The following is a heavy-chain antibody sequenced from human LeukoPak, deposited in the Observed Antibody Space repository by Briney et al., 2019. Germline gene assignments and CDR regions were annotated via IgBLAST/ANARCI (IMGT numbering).Heavy chain of an antibody. CDR2: ISYDGSKK. D-gene: IGHD1-26*01. CDR1: GFTFSSYG. CDR3: AKDWXPSGXXYGNY. J-gene: IGHJ4*02. V-gene: IGHV3-30*18. Sequence: GGSLRLSCAASGFTFSSYGMHWVRQAPGKGLEWVAVISYDGSKKYYADSVKGRFTISRDNSKNTLYLQMNSLRLEDTAVYYCAKDWXPSGXXYGNYWXQGXXV.